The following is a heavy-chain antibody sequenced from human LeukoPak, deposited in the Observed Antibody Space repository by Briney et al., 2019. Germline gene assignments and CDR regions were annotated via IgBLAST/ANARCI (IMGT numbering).Heavy chain of an antibody. CDR2: INHSGST. CDR1: GGSFSGYY. CDR3: ARVAYYYDSSGVDY. Sequence: SETLSLTCAVYGGSFSGYYWSWIRQPPGKGLEWIGEINHSGSTNHNPSLKSRVTISVDTSKNQFSLKLSSVTAADTAVYYCARVAYYYDSSGVDYWGQGTLVTVSS. V-gene: IGHV4-34*01. D-gene: IGHD3-22*01. J-gene: IGHJ4*02.